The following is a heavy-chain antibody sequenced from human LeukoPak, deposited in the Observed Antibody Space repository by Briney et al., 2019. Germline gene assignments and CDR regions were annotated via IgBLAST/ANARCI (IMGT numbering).Heavy chain of an antibody. Sequence: ASVKVSCKASGYTFTGYYMHWVRQAPGQGLEWMGWINPNSGGTNYAQKFQGRVTMTRDPSISTAYMELSRLRSDDTAVYYCARGVTATYGMDVWGQGTTVTVSS. J-gene: IGHJ6*02. D-gene: IGHD5-18*01. CDR3: ARGVTATYGMDV. V-gene: IGHV1-2*02. CDR1: GYTFTGYY. CDR2: INPNSGGT.